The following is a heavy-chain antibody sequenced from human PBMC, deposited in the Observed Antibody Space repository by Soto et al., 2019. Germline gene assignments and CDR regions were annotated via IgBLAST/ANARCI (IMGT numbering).Heavy chain of an antibody. CDR1: GGSISSYY. CDR2: IYTSGST. CDR3: ARDPDVEGV. Sequence: LSVTCPFSGGSISSYYGSLIRQPAGKGLEWIGRIYTSGSTNYNPSLKSRVTMSVDTSKNQFSLKLSSVTAADTAVYYCARDPDVEGVWGQGTLVTVSS. J-gene: IGHJ4*02. V-gene: IGHV4-4*07.